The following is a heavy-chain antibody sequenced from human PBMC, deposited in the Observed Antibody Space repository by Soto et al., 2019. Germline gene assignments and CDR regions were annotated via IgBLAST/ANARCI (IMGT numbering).Heavy chain of an antibody. J-gene: IGHJ4*02. Sequence: PGGSLRLSCAASGFTFSSYAMSWVRQAPGKGLEWVSAISGSGGSTYYADSVKGRFTISRDNSKNTLYLQMNSLRAEDTAVYYCAKDGSSNWYEEEDLNYFDYWGQGTLVTVSS. CDR2: ISGSGGST. V-gene: IGHV3-23*01. D-gene: IGHD6-13*01. CDR1: GFTFSSYA. CDR3: AKDGSSNWYEEEDLNYFDY.